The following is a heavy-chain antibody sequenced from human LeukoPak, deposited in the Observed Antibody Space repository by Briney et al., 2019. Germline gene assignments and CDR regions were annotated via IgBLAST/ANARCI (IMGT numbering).Heavy chain of an antibody. V-gene: IGHV4-39*01. Sequence: SETLSLTCTVSGGSISSSSYYWGWIRQPPGKGLEWIGSIYYSGSTYYNPSLKSRVTISVDTSKNQFSLKLSSVTAADTAVYYCARSGIAAAGTPYYFQHWGQGTLVTASS. CDR1: GGSISSSSYY. J-gene: IGHJ1*01. CDR3: ARSGIAAAGTPYYFQH. CDR2: IYYSGST. D-gene: IGHD6-13*01.